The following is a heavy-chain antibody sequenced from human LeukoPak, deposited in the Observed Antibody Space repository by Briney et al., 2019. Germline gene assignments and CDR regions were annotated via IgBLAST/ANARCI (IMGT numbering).Heavy chain of an antibody. CDR1: GFTFGNYA. CDR2: ISLNSNNV. D-gene: IGHD3-22*01. J-gene: IGHJ4*02. V-gene: IGHV3-9*01. Sequence: PGGSLRLSCAASGFTFGNYAMHWVRQAPGKGLEWVAGISLNSNNVVYADSVRGRFTISRDNAKNSLFLQMNSLRVEDTALYYCIKDTSDSRGHWGYSDYWGQGTLVIVSS. CDR3: IKDTSDSRGHWGYSDY.